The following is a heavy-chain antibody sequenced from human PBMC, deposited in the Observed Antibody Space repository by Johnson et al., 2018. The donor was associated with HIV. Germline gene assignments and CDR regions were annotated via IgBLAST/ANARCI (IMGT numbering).Heavy chain of an antibody. V-gene: IGHV3-30*02. CDR1: GFTFNNYG. CDR2: IRYDGSNK. Sequence: QVQLVESGGGLVHPGGSLRLSCAASGFTFNNYGMHWVRQAPGTGLAWVAFIRYDGSNKYYADSLKGRFTISRDNSKNTLYLQMNSLRAEDTAVYYCASGIAVAGTLLDAFDIWGQGTMVTVSS. CDR3: ASGIAVAGTLLDAFDI. D-gene: IGHD6-19*01. J-gene: IGHJ3*02.